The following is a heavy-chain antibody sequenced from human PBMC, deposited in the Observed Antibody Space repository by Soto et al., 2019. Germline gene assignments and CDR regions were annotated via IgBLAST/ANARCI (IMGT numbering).Heavy chain of an antibody. V-gene: IGHV4-34*01. D-gene: IGHD6-13*01. J-gene: IGHJ4*02. CDR1: GGTFSGYY. CDR3: ARGQRGIAAAGINIDY. CDR2: INHSGST. Sequence: SETLFLTCAVYGGTFSGYYWSSFRQPPGKGLEWIGEINHSGSTNYNPSLKSRVTISVDTSKNQFSLKLSSVTAADTAVYYCARGQRGIAAAGINIDYWGQGTLVTVSS.